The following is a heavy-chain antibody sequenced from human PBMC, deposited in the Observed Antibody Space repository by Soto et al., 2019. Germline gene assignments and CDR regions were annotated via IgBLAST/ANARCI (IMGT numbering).Heavy chain of an antibody. Sequence: SETLSLTCTVSGGSIRSAGHYWSWIRQHPGKGLEWIGYINHSGTTFYNPSLKSRLTISVDTSENQFSLRLTSVTAADTAVYFCARWGGSCTEGVCAAPFDTWGQGTLVTVSS. D-gene: IGHD2-8*01. J-gene: IGHJ5*02. CDR2: INHSGTT. CDR3: ARWGGSCTEGVCAAPFDT. V-gene: IGHV4-31*03. CDR1: GGSIRSAGHY.